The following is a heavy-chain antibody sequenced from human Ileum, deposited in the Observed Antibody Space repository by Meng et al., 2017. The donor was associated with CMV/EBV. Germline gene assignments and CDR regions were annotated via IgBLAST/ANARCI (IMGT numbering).Heavy chain of an antibody. D-gene: IGHD3-3*01. CDR2: INEDGGEI. V-gene: IGHV3-7*01. J-gene: IGHJ6*02. CDR3: ARITTFGTGLHGMDV. Sequence: GESLKISCAASGVTFSNYWMSWVRQAPGKGLEWVANINEDGGEIYYVDSLWGRFTISRDNAKNSLYLQMNSLRAEDSAVYYCARITTFGTGLHGMDVWGQGTTVTVSS. CDR1: GVTFSNYW.